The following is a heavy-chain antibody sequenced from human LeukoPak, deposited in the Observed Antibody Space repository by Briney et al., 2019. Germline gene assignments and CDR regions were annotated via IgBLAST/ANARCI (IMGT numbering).Heavy chain of an antibody. Sequence: SETLSLTCTVSGGSISSYYWSWIRQPPGKGLEWIGYIYTSGSTNYNPSLKSRVTISVDTSKNQFSLKLSSVTAADTAVYYCARDRIAVAGRKYYYMDVWGKGTTVTVSS. V-gene: IGHV4-59*01. CDR2: IYTSGST. CDR1: GGSISSYY. J-gene: IGHJ6*03. CDR3: ARDRIAVAGRKYYYMDV. D-gene: IGHD6-19*01.